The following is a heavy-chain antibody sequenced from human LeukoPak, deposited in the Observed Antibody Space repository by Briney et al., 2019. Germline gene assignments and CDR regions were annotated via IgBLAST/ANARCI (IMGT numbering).Heavy chain of an antibody. Sequence: ASVKVSCKASGYTFTSYYMHWVRQAPGQGLEWMGIINPSGGSTSYAQKFQGRVTMTRDTSTSTVYMELSSLRSEDTAVYYCARSQNSDIVVVPAAIWAFDIWGQGTMVTGSS. V-gene: IGHV1-46*01. D-gene: IGHD2-2*01. CDR1: GYTFTSYY. CDR3: ARSQNSDIVVVPAAIWAFDI. CDR2: INPSGGST. J-gene: IGHJ3*02.